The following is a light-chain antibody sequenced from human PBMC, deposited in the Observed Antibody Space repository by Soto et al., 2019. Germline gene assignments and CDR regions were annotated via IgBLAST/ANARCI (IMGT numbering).Light chain of an antibody. Sequence: EIVMTQSPLSLYVTPGESASISCRSSQSLLHSNGNSYFDWYLQKPGQSPQLLIYLGSNRASGVPDRFSGGGSGTHFTIKISRVEAEDVGVYCCMQAIQTPLTFGQGTRLEIK. V-gene: IGKV2-28*01. CDR1: QSLLHSNGNSY. CDR3: MQAIQTPLT. CDR2: LGS. J-gene: IGKJ5*01.